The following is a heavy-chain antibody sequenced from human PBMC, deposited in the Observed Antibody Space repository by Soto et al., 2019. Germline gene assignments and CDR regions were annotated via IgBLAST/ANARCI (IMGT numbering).Heavy chain of an antibody. V-gene: IGHV3-7*01. CDR1: GFTFGSYW. CDR3: ARDGGSGIAVVCDY. Sequence: SLRLSCAASGFTFGSYWMSWVRQAPGKGLEWVANIKQDGSEKYYVDSVKGRFTISRDNAKNSLYLQMNSLRAEDTAVYYCARDGGSGIAVVCDYWGQGTLVTVSS. D-gene: IGHD6-19*01. CDR2: IKQDGSEK. J-gene: IGHJ4*02.